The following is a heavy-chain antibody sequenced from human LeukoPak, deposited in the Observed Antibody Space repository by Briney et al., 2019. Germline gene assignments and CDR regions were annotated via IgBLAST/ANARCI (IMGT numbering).Heavy chain of an antibody. CDR1: GFTFGKYW. CDR2: IKLDGSEK. CDR3: ARDQYDTWSRRGNFDS. D-gene: IGHD3-3*01. V-gene: IGHV3-7*03. J-gene: IGHJ4*02. Sequence: GGSLRLSCVASGFTFGKYWMSWVRQAPGKGLEWVANIKLDGSEKNYVDSVKGRFTISRDNTKNSLYLQMNSLRVEDTAVFYCARDQYDTWSRRGNFDSWGQETLVIVSS.